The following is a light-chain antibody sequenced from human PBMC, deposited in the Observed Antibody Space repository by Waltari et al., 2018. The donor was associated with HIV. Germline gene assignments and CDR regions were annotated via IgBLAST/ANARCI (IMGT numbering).Light chain of an antibody. CDR2: DVS. CDR3: SSYTSSTYVV. CDR1: SNDVGGYNY. Sequence: QSALTQPASVSGSPGQSITISCTGTSNDVGGYNYVSWYQQHPGKVPKLMINDVSNRPSGVSYRFSGSKSGNPASLTISGLQAEDEADYYCSSYTSSTYVVFGGGTKLTVL. V-gene: IGLV2-14*03. J-gene: IGLJ2*01.